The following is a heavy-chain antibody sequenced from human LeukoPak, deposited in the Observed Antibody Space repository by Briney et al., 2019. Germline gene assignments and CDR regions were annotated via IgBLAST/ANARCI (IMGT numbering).Heavy chain of an antibody. CDR1: GFTFSSYA. Sequence: GGSLRLSCAASGFTFSSYAMSWVRQAPGKGLEWVSAISGSGGSTYYADSVMGRFTISRDNSKNTVFLQMKSFRVEDTALYYCTRGQSYCGGDCYSDWGQGTLVTVSS. D-gene: IGHD2-21*02. V-gene: IGHV3-23*01. J-gene: IGHJ4*02. CDR3: TRGQSYCGGDCYSD. CDR2: ISGSGGST.